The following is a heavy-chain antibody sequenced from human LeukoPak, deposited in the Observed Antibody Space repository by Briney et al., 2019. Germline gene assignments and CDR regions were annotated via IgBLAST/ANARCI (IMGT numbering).Heavy chain of an antibody. V-gene: IGHV3-23*01. D-gene: IGHD3-22*01. CDR3: AKAPLDYYDSSGYPDAFDI. Sequence: PGGSLRLSCAASGFTFSSYAMSWVRQAPGKGLEWVSAISGSGGSTYYADSVKGRFTIARDNSKNTLYLQMNSLRAEDTAVYYCAKAPLDYYDSSGYPDAFDIWGQGTMATV. J-gene: IGHJ3*02. CDR1: GFTFSSYA. CDR2: ISGSGGST.